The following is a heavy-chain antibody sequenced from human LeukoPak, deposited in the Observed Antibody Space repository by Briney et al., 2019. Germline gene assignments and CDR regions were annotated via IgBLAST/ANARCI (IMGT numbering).Heavy chain of an antibody. D-gene: IGHD2-2*01. CDR3: ARGRLGRQHASFFDS. CDR1: DGSMGTYY. V-gene: IGHV4-59*08. CDR2: IYYSGST. J-gene: IGHJ4*02. Sequence: SETLSLTCSDSDGSMGTYYWGWIRQPPGKGLEWIGYIYYSGSTTYNPSLKSRVTVSVDTSKNQFSLKLTSMTAADTAVYYCARGRLGRQHASFFDSWGQGTLVTVSS.